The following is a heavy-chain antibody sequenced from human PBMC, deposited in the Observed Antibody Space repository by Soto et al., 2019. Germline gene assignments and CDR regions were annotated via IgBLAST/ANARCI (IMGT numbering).Heavy chain of an antibody. Sequence: QVQLQQWGAGLLKPSETLSLTCAVYGGSFSGYYWSWIRQPPGKGLEWIGEINHSGSTNYNPSLKSRVTISVDTSKNPFSLKLSAVTAADTAVYYCAREGRLQNVKYCQHWGQGTLVTVSS. J-gene: IGHJ1*01. CDR2: INHSGST. CDR1: GGSFSGYY. D-gene: IGHD3-10*01. V-gene: IGHV4-34*01. CDR3: AREGRLQNVKYCQH.